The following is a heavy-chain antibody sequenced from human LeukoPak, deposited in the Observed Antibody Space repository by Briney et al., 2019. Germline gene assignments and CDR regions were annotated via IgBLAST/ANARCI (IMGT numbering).Heavy chain of an antibody. Sequence: SETLSLTCTVSGYSISSGYYWGWIRQAPGKGLEWIGSIYHSGNTYYNPSLKSRVTMSVDTSKNQLSLKLRSVTAADTAVYYCARSLYSSSWYRGNDYWGQGTLVTVSS. CDR2: IYHSGNT. CDR3: ARSLYSSSWYRGNDY. V-gene: IGHV4-38-2*02. CDR1: GYSISSGYY. D-gene: IGHD6-13*01. J-gene: IGHJ4*02.